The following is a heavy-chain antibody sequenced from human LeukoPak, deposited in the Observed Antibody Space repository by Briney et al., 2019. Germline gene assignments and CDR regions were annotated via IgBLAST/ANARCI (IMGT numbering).Heavy chain of an antibody. Sequence: RASVKVSCKASGYTFTGYYMHWVRQAPGQGLEWMGWINPNSGGTNYAQKFQGRVTMTRDTSISTAYMELSRLRSDDTAVYYCARDRDYGDYYYYYYMDVWGKGTTVTVSS. V-gene: IGHV1-2*02. D-gene: IGHD4-17*01. J-gene: IGHJ6*03. CDR3: ARDRDYGDYYYYYYMDV. CDR2: INPNSGGT. CDR1: GYTFTGYY.